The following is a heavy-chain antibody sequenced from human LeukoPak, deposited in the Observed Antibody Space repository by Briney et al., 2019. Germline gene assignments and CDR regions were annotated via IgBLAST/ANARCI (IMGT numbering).Heavy chain of an antibody. CDR3: ARAHRDSSGWYSYYYYGMDV. D-gene: IGHD6-19*01. CDR2: ISATNGNT. J-gene: IGHJ6*02. V-gene: IGHV1-18*01. Sequence: ASVKVSCKASGYTFASYGISWVRQAPGQGLEWMGWISATNGNTNYAQKLQGRVTMTTDTSTTTAYMELRGLRSDDTAVYYCARAHRDSSGWYSYYYYGMDVWGQGTTVTVSS. CDR1: GYTFASYG.